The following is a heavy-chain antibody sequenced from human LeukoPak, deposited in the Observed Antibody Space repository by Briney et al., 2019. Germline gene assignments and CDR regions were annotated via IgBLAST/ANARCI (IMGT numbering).Heavy chain of an antibody. Sequence: PGRSLRLSCAASGFTFDDYAMHWVRQAPGKGLEWVSGISWNSGSIGYADSVKGRFTISRDNAKNSLYLQMNSLRAEDTAVYYCAKARYYYGSGSTTTFDYWGQGTLVTVSS. D-gene: IGHD3-10*01. CDR1: GFTFDDYA. V-gene: IGHV3-9*01. CDR3: AKARYYYGSGSTTTFDY. J-gene: IGHJ4*02. CDR2: ISWNSGSI.